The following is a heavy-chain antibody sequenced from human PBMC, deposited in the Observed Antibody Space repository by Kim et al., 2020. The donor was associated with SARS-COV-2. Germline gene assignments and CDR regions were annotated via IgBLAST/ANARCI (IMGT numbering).Heavy chain of an antibody. CDR3: AKDPRGRWQWLSSRGYYYYYMDV. CDR1: GFTFSSYG. CDR2: ISYDGSNK. V-gene: IGHV3-30*18. Sequence: GGSLRLSCAASGFTFSSYGMHWVRQAPGKGLEWVAVISYDGSNKYYADSVKGRFTISRDNSKNTLYLQMNSLRAEDTAVYYCAKDPRGRWQWLSSRGYYYYYMDVWGKGTTVTVSS. J-gene: IGHJ6*03. D-gene: IGHD6-19*01.